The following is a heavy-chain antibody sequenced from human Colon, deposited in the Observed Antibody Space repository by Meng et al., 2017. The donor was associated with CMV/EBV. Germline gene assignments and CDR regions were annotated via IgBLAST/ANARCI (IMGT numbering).Heavy chain of an antibody. CDR3: VRSTGWNSYFDY. V-gene: IGHV3-7*01. J-gene: IGHJ4*02. CDR2: IKHDGHEE. CDR1: RFTFSSYW. D-gene: IGHD1-7*01. Sequence: GESLKISCGASRFTFSSYWMTWVRQVPGKGLEWLAKIKHDGHEEKYLDSVEGRFSISRDNTKNSLYLLMSSLRVEDTGLYYCVRSTGWNSYFDYWGQGAQVTVSS.